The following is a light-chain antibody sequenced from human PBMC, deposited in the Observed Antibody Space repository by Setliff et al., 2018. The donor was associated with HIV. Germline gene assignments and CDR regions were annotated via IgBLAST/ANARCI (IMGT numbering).Light chain of an antibody. CDR2: EVN. Sequence: QSALTQPASVSGSLGQSITISCTGTSSDIGYYNFVSWYQQQPGRAPKVIIYEVNHRPSGIANRFSGSKSGKTAALTISELQTEDEADYHCSSYTITSTVVFGGGTKVTVL. CDR1: SSDIGYYNF. V-gene: IGLV2-14*01. CDR3: SSYTITSTVV. J-gene: IGLJ2*01.